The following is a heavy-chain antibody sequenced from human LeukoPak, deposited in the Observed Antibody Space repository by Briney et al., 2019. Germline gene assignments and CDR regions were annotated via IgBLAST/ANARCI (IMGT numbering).Heavy chain of an antibody. D-gene: IGHD6-19*01. J-gene: IGHJ4*02. CDR1: GDSISTYS. Sequence: KPSETLSLTCTVTGDSISTYSWSWIRQPPGKGLEWIGYISSSGSTNSNPSLKSRVTISVDTSKNQFSLSLSSVTAADTALYYCARHPDGSGWLIQYYFEYWGQGTLVTVSS. CDR2: ISSSGST. CDR3: ARHPDGSGWLIQYYFEY. V-gene: IGHV4-59*08.